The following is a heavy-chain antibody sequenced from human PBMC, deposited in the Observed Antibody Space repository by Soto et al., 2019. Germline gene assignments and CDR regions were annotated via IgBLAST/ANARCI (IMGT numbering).Heavy chain of an antibody. CDR1: GYTFTSYY. Sequence: ASVKVSCKASGYTFTSYYTHWVRQARGQGLEWMGIINPSGGSTSYAQKFQGRVTMTRDTSTSTVYMELSSLRSEDTAVYYCAGDNYYYDSSGYSWFDPWGQGTLVTVSS. V-gene: IGHV1-46*03. CDR2: INPSGGST. CDR3: AGDNYYYDSSGYSWFDP. D-gene: IGHD3-22*01. J-gene: IGHJ5*02.